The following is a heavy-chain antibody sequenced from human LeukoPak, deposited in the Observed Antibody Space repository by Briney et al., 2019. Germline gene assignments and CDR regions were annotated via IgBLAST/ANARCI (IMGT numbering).Heavy chain of an antibody. CDR3: AKGDGPTPDAFDI. J-gene: IGHJ3*02. Sequence: GGSLRLSCAASGLTLSSYAMSWVRQAPGKGLEWVSAISGSGGSTYYADSVKGRFTICRDNSKNTLYLQMNSLRAEDTAVYYCAKGDGPTPDAFDIWGQGTMVTVSS. V-gene: IGHV3-23*01. CDR2: ISGSGGST. CDR1: GLTLSSYA. D-gene: IGHD2-8*01.